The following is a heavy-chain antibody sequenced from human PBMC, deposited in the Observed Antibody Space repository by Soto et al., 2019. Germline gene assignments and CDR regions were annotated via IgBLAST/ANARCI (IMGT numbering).Heavy chain of an antibody. V-gene: IGHV1-3*01. Sequence: ASVKVSCKASGYTFTSYAMHWVRQAPRQRLEWMGWINAGNGNTKYSQKFQGRVTITRDTSASTAYMELSSLRSEDTAVYYCASFSLMVVAAPPSHWGQGTLVTVSS. CDR1: GYTFTSYA. CDR2: INAGNGNT. D-gene: IGHD2-15*01. J-gene: IGHJ4*02. CDR3: ASFSLMVVAAPPSH.